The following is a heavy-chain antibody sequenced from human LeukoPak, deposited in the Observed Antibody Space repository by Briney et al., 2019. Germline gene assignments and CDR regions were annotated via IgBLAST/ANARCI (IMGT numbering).Heavy chain of an antibody. D-gene: IGHD6-6*01. CDR1: EYTFTHYY. CDR3: ARARWQLVPYFDF. J-gene: IGHJ4*02. CDR2: INPNSGGT. Sequence: ASVSVSYTPSEYTFTHYYMNWVRQAPGQGREGMGWINPNSGGTNFAQKFQGRVAITRDTSISTAYLELGSLRSDDTAVYFCARARWQLVPYFDFWAQGTLVTVSS. V-gene: IGHV1-2*02.